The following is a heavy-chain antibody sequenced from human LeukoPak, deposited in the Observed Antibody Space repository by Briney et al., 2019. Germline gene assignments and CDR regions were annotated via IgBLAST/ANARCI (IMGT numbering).Heavy chain of an antibody. J-gene: IGHJ5*02. CDR3: ASHCSGGSCYEGYNWFDP. Sequence: SETLSLTCAVSGYSISSGYYWGWIRQPPGKGLEWIGGIYHSGSTNYNPSLKSRVPISVDTSKNQFSLKLSSVTAADTAVYYCASHCSGGSCYEGYNWFDPWGQGTLVTVSS. V-gene: IGHV4-38-2*01. D-gene: IGHD2-15*01. CDR1: GYSISSGYY. CDR2: IYHSGST.